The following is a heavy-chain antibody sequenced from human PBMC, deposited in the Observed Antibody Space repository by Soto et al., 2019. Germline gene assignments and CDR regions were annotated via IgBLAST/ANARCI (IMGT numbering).Heavy chain of an antibody. Sequence: QVQLVESGGGVVQPGRSLRLSCAASGFTCSSYGMHWVRQAPGKGLEWVAVIWSDGSNKYYADSVKGRFTISRDNSKNTLYLQMNSLRAEDTAVYYCARYYYDSSGYYPLWGQGTLVTVSS. V-gene: IGHV3-33*01. D-gene: IGHD3-22*01. CDR1: GFTCSSYG. CDR3: ARYYYDSSGYYPL. CDR2: IWSDGSNK. J-gene: IGHJ4*02.